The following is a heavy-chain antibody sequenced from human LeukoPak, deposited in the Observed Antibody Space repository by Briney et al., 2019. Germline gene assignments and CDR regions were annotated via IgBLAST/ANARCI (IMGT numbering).Heavy chain of an antibody. CDR1: GYTFTSYY. D-gene: IGHD3-10*01. CDR2: INVRVVST. V-gene: IGHV1-46*01. Sequence: AAAKVSCKASGYTFTSYYMHWVRPAPGQGLEWMGIINVRVVSTSYAQKFQGRVTMTRDTSTSTVYMELSSLRSEDTAVYYCSRVRGVSGGMDVWGQGTTVT. J-gene: IGHJ6*02. CDR3: SRVRGVSGGMDV.